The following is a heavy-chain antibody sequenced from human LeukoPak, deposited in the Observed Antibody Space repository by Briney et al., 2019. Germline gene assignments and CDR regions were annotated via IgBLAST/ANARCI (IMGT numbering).Heavy chain of an antibody. J-gene: IGHJ4*02. CDR3: ARSLTVTRGYFDY. CDR1: GGSISNHY. CDR2: IYHTGNT. Sequence: SETLSLTCTVSGGSISNHYWSWIRQPPGKGLEWIGYIYHTGNTNYNPSLKSRVTISIDTSKNQFSLKLSSVTAADTAVYYCARSLTVTRGYFDYWGQGTLVTVSS. V-gene: IGHV4-59*08. D-gene: IGHD4-17*01.